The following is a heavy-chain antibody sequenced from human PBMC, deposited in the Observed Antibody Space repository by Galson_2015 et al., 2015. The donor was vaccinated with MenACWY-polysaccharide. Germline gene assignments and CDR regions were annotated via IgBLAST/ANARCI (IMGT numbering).Heavy chain of an antibody. D-gene: IGHD6-13*01. CDR1: GFTVSSNY. V-gene: IGHV3-66*01. J-gene: IGHJ4*02. Sequence: SLRLSCAASGFTVSSNYMSWVRQAPGKGLEWVSVIYSGGSTYYADSVKGRFTISRDNSKNTLYLQMNSLRAEDTAVYYCASRLVIVAAAGIKHFDYWGQGTLVTVSS. CDR2: IYSGGST. CDR3: ASRLVIVAAAGIKHFDY.